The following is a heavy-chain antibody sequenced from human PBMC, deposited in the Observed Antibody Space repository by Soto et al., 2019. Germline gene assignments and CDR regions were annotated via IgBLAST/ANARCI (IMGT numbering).Heavy chain of an antibody. CDR3: ARDIPYCGGVCHDAFDI. J-gene: IGHJ3*02. D-gene: IGHD2-21*02. CDR1: GGTFSSYT. V-gene: IGHV1-69*08. CDR2: IIPILGST. Sequence: SVKVSCKASGGTFSSYTISWVRQAPGQGLEWKGRIIPILGSTTYAQKFQGRVTMTRDTSTSTVYMELSSLRSEDTSVYYCARDIPYCGGVCHDAFDIWGQGTMVTVSS.